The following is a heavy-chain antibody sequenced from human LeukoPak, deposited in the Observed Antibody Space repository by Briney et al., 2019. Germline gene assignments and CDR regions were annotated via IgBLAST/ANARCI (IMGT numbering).Heavy chain of an antibody. CDR1: GGSISSYY. D-gene: IGHD3-10*01. Sequence: SETLSLTCTVSGGSISSYYWTWIRQPPGKGLEWIGYIYYSGSTNYNPFLKSRLTISMDTSKNHFSLNLRSVTAADTAVYYCAKLNPMTLAGSSWYYSMDVWGHGTAVTVSS. CDR3: AKLNPMTLAGSSWYYSMDV. CDR2: IYYSGST. V-gene: IGHV4-59*01. J-gene: IGHJ6*02.